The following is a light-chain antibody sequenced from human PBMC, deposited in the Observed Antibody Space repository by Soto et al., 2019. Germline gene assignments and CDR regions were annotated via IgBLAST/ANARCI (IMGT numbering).Light chain of an antibody. V-gene: IGKV1-39*01. Sequence: DIQMTQSPPSLSASVGDRVTITCRASQSIRNYVNWFQQKSGKAPKLLVYTASSLQSGVPSRFSGSGSGTDFTLTISSLQPEDFATYYCQQTFTFPQTFGQGTKLEI. J-gene: IGKJ2*01. CDR1: QSIRNY. CDR3: QQTFTFPQT. CDR2: TAS.